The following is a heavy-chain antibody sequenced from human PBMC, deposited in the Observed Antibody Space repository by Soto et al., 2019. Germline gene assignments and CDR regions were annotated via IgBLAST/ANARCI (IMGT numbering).Heavy chain of an antibody. D-gene: IGHD6-6*01. Sequence: QVQLVQSGAEVKKPGASVKVSCKASGYTFSTYAMHWVRQAPGQRLEWMGWINAGNGNTKYSQKFQGRVTITRDTSASTAYMELSSLRSEDTAMYYCARGSIAVTKIYYYYYMDFWGKGTTVTVSS. V-gene: IGHV1-3*01. CDR1: GYTFSTYA. CDR2: INAGNGNT. J-gene: IGHJ6*03. CDR3: ARGSIAVTKIYYYYYMDF.